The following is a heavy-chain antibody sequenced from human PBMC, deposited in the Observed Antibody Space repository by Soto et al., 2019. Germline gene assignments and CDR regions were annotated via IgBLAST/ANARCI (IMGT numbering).Heavy chain of an antibody. D-gene: IGHD3-10*01. CDR1: GGTFSSYA. CDR3: ASQTYYYGSGSQNWFDP. V-gene: IGHV1-69*01. Sequence: QVQLVQSGAEVKKPGSSVKVSCKASGGTFSSYAISWVRQAPGQGLEWMGGIIPIFGTANYAQKFQGRVTITADESTSTAYMELSSLRSEDTVVYYCASQTYYYGSGSQNWFDPWGQGTLVTVSS. J-gene: IGHJ5*02. CDR2: IIPIFGTA.